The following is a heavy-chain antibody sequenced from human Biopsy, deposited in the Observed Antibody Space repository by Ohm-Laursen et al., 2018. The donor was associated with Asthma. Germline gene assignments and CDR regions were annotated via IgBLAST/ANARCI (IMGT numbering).Heavy chain of an antibody. CDR1: GGTFNTYV. J-gene: IGHJ4*02. CDR2: INSVFGTT. CDR3: ARKAGSCISRTCYSLDF. D-gene: IGHD2-2*01. Sequence: ESSVKASCKSLGGTFNTYVIGWVRQAPGQGLEWMGGINSVFGTTTYPQKFQDRVTITADDSTSTVYMELGSLRSEDTAVYYCARKAGSCISRTCYSLDFWGQGTLVTVSS. V-gene: IGHV1-69*01.